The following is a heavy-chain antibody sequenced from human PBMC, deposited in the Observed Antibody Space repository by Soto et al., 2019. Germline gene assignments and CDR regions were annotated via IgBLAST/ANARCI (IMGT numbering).Heavy chain of an antibody. J-gene: IGHJ4*02. V-gene: IGHV3-7*01. CDR1: GFTFSNYW. D-gene: IGHD4-17*01. CDR2: IKQDGSEK. Sequence: EVKLVESGGDLVQPWGSLSLSCAASGFTFSNYWMSWVRQAPGKGLEWVANIKQDGSEKHYVDSVKGRFTISRDNAKNSLYLQMNSLRAEDTAVYYCARVTTAGGYWGQGTLVTVSS. CDR3: ARVTTAGGY.